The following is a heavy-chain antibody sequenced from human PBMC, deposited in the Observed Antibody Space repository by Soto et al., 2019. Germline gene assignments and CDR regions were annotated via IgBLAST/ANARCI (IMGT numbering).Heavy chain of an antibody. J-gene: IGHJ5*02. Sequence: EVQLVESGGGLVQPGGSLRLSCAASGFTFSSYSMNWVRQAPGKGLEWVSYISSSSSTIYYADSVKGRFTISRDNAKNSLYLQMNRLRAEDMAVYYCARHPERIAQIGWFAPWGQGTLVTVSS. CDR3: ARHPERIAQIGWFAP. V-gene: IGHV3-48*01. D-gene: IGHD6-13*01. CDR1: GFTFSSYS. CDR2: ISSSSSTI.